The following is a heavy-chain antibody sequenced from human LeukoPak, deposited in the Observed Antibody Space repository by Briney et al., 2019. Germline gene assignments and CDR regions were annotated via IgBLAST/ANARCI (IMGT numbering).Heavy chain of an antibody. Sequence: GGSLRLSCAASGLTVSSTYMSWVRQTPGKGLEWVSVIYSGGSTYYADSVKGRFTISRDNSKNTLYLQMNSLRAEDTAVYYCARGGSSWSGYFQHWGQGTLVTVSS. V-gene: IGHV3-66*01. J-gene: IGHJ1*01. D-gene: IGHD6-13*01. CDR3: ARGGSSWSGYFQH. CDR2: IYSGGST. CDR1: GLTVSSTY.